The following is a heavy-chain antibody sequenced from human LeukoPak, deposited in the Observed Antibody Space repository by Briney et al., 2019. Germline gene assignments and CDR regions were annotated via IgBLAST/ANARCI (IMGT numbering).Heavy chain of an antibody. Sequence: GGSLTLSCRASGFTFWNYNMNWVRQTPGEGLVWVSSISRASNYIYYADSVKGRFTISRDNAKKSLFLQRNSLRAEDTAVYYCTRGPAAMITDWGQGTLVTVSS. V-gene: IGHV3-21*01. CDR1: GFTFWNYN. CDR3: TRGPAAMITD. J-gene: IGHJ4*02. D-gene: IGHD5-18*01. CDR2: ISRASNYI.